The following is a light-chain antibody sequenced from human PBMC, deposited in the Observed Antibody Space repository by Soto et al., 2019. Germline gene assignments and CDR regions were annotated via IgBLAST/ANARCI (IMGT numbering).Light chain of an antibody. CDR3: SAYAGNNNPVI. V-gene: IGLV2-8*01. Sequence: QSALTQPPSASGSPGQSVTISCTGTSSDVGGHNFVSWYQQHPGKAPKFLIYEVTKRPSGVPDRFSGSKSGITASLTVSGLQADDEAYYYCSAYAGNNNPVIFGGGTKLIVL. CDR2: EVT. J-gene: IGLJ2*01. CDR1: SSDVGGHNF.